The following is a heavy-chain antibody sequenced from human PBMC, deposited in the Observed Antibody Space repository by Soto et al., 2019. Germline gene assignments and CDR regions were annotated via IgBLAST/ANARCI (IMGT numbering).Heavy chain of an antibody. D-gene: IGHD3-22*01. CDR2: IYHSGST. V-gene: IGHV4-38-2*01. J-gene: IGHJ5*02. CDR1: GYSISSGYY. CDR3: ARAPRYYYDSSAYPRGRCFDP. Sequence: SETLSLTCAVSGYSISSGYYWGWIRQPPGKGLEWIGSIYHSGSTYYNPSLKSRVTISVDTSKNQFSLKLSSVTAADTAVYYCARAPRYYYDSSAYPRGRCFDPWGQGTLVTVSS.